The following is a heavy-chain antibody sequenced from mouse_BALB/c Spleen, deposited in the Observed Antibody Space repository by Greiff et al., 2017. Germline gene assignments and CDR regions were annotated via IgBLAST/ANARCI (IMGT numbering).Heavy chain of an antibody. J-gene: IGHJ3*01. V-gene: IGHV14-3*02. Sequence: EVQGVESGAELVKPGASVKLSCTASGFNIKDTYMHWVKQRPEQGLEWIGRIDPANGNTKYDPKFQGKATITADTSSNTAYLQLSSLTSEDTAVYYCASRAYWGQGTLVTVSA. CDR2: IDPANGNT. CDR3: ASRAY. CDR1: GFNIKDTY.